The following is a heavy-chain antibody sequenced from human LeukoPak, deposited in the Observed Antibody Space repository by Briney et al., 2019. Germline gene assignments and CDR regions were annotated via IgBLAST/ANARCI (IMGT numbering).Heavy chain of an antibody. CDR1: GFTFSSYA. CDR3: AKNRNLGGSYYGYFDY. Sequence: GGSLRLSRAASGFTFSSYAMTWVRQAPGKGLEWVSAISGSGATTYYADSVKGRLTISRDNSKNTLYLQMNSLRAEDTAVYYCAKNRNLGGSYYGYFDYWGQGTLVTVSS. CDR2: ISGSGATT. D-gene: IGHD1-26*01. V-gene: IGHV3-23*01. J-gene: IGHJ4*02.